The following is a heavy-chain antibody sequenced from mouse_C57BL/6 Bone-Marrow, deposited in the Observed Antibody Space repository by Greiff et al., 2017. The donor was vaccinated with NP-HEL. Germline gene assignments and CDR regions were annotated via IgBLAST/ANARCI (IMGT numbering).Heavy chain of an antibody. CDR1: GFTFSSYA. CDR3: ARESSGCAMDY. Sequence: EVKLMESGGGLVKPGGSLKLSCAASGFTFSSYAMSWVRQTPEKRLEWVATISDGGSYTYYPDNVKGRFTISRDNAKNNLYLQMSHLKSEDTAMYYCARESSGCAMDYWGQGTSVTVSS. D-gene: IGHD3-2*02. V-gene: IGHV5-4*01. J-gene: IGHJ4*01. CDR2: ISDGGSYT.